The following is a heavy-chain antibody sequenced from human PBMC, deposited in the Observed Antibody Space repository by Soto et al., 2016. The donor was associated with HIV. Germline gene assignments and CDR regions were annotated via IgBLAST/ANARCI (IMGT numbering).Heavy chain of an antibody. CDR3: AGGVTRPDAFDI. Sequence: QVQLVQSGAEVKKPGASVKVSCKVSGYTFTNYDINWVRQATGQGLEWMGWMNPNSGNTGYAQKFQGRVTITRNTSINTAYMELSSLRSEDTAVYYCAGGVTRPDAFDIWGQGTMVTVSS. CDR1: GYTFTNYD. J-gene: IGHJ3*02. CDR2: MNPNSGNT. D-gene: IGHD3-16*01. V-gene: IGHV1-8*03.